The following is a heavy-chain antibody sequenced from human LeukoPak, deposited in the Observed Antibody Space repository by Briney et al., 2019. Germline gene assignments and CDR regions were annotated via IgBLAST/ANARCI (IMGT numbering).Heavy chain of an antibody. D-gene: IGHD5-12*01. Sequence: PSETLSLTCTVSGGAISAGNYWGWIRQPPGKGLEWIGTIHYSVGTSYNPSLQSRVDISLDMFMNQFSLKLTLVTVADTAVYYCARGPWWLQSVDLWGQGTLVTVSS. CDR3: ARGPWWLQSVDL. CDR2: IHYSVGT. CDR1: GGAISAGNY. V-gene: IGHV4-39*07. J-gene: IGHJ5*02.